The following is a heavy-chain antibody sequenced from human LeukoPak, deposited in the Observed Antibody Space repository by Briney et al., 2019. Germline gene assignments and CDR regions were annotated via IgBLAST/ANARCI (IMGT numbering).Heavy chain of an antibody. V-gene: IGHV3-15*01. J-gene: IGHJ6*04. CDR2: IKSKTDGGTT. CDR3: TTDWSSITMVRGVMDV. Sequence: PGGSLRLSCAASGFTFSNAWMSWVRQAPGKGLEWVGRIKSKTDGGTTDYAAPVKGRFTISRDDSKNTLYLQMNSLKTEDTAVYYCTTDWSSITMVRGVMDVWGKGTTVTVSS. D-gene: IGHD3-10*01. CDR1: GFTFSNAW.